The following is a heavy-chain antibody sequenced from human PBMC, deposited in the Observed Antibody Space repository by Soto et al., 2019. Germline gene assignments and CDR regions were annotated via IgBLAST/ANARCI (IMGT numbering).Heavy chain of an antibody. Sequence: QLQLQESGPGLVKPSETLSLTCTVSGGSISSSSYYWGWIRQPPGKGLEWIGSIYYSGSTYYNPSLKSRVTISVDTSKNQFALTLSSVTAADTAVYYCARTGRDSSSSFDYWGQGTLVTVSS. D-gene: IGHD6-6*01. CDR2: IYYSGST. CDR3: ARTGRDSSSSFDY. J-gene: IGHJ4*02. V-gene: IGHV4-39*01. CDR1: GGSISSSSYY.